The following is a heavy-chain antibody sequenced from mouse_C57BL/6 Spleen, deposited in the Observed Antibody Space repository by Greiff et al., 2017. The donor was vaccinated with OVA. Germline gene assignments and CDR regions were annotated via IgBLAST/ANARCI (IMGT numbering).Heavy chain of an antibody. V-gene: IGHV5-6*01. CDR2: ISSGGSYT. Sequence: EVQLVESGGDLVKPGGSLKLSCAASGFTFSSYGMSWVRQTPDKRLEWVATISSGGSYTYYPDSVKGRVTISRDNAKNTLYMHMSSLKSEDTAMYYGASHNLDYWGQGTTLTVSS. J-gene: IGHJ2*01. CDR3: ASHNLDY. CDR1: GFTFSSYG.